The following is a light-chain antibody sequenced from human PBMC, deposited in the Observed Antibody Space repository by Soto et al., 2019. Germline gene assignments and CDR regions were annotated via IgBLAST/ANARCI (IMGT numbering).Light chain of an antibody. V-gene: IGKV3-20*01. CDR3: QQYGSSPLYS. CDR1: QSVSSTY. J-gene: IGKJ2*01. CDR2: GAS. Sequence: EIVLTQSPGTLSLSPGERATLSCRASQSVSSTYLSWDQQIPGPAPRLLLYGASSTATGIPDRFSGSGSGTDFTLTISRLEPEDFAVYYCQQYGSSPLYSFGQGTKLEIK.